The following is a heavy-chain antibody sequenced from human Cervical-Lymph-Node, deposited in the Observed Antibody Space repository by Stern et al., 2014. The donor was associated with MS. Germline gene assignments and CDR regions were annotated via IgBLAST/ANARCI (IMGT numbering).Heavy chain of an antibody. CDR1: GCSISSYY. CDR3: ARGAGWFDP. J-gene: IGHJ5*02. CDR2: IYYSGST. V-gene: IGHV4-59*01. Sequence: QLQLQESGPGMVKPSGTLSLTCTVSGCSISSYYWSWIRQAPGKGLEWIEYIYYSGSTNYNPSLKSRVTISVDTSKNQFSLKLSSVTAADTDVYYCARGAGWFDPWGQGTLVTVSS.